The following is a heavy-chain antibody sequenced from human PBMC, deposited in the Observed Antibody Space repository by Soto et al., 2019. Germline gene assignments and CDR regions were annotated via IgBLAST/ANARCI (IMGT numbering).Heavy chain of an antibody. V-gene: IGHV4-59*01. CDR3: PKSLWDTSGWKTDY. CDR1: GDSISSLY. CDR2: IYYSGSI. J-gene: IGHJ4*02. D-gene: IGHD6-19*01. Sequence: QVQLQESGPGLVKPSETLSLTCTVSGDSISSLYWSWIRQPPGKGLEWIGYIYYSGSINYNPSLKSRVTISVDPSKNQFSLRLSSVTAADTAVYYCPKSLWDTSGWKTDYWGQGTLVTVSS.